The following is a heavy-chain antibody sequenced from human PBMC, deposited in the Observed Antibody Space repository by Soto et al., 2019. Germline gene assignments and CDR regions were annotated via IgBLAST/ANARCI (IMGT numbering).Heavy chain of an antibody. V-gene: IGHV3-23*01. Sequence: EVQRWESGGGLVQPGGSLRLSCAASGFTVSSYAMSWVRQAPGKGLEWVSAISGSGGSTYYADSVKGRFTISRDNSKNTLYLQMNSLRAEDTAVYYCAIAPTNYGSGSYYYYWGQGPLVTVSS. CDR3: AIAPTNYGSGSYYYY. CDR1: GFTVSSYA. D-gene: IGHD3-10*01. J-gene: IGHJ4*02. CDR2: ISGSGGST.